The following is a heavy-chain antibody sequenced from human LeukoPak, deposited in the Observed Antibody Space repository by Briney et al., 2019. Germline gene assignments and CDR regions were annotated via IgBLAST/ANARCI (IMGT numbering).Heavy chain of an antibody. D-gene: IGHD2-2*01. CDR2: IIPIFGTA. CDR3: ARSERGYCNSTSCYSLYY. Sequence: SVKVSCKASGGTFSSYAISWVRQAPGQGLEWMGGIIPIFGTANYAQKFQGRVTITAEKSTSTAYMELSSLRSEDTAVYYCARSERGYCNSTSCYSLYYWGQGTLVTVSS. V-gene: IGHV1-69*06. J-gene: IGHJ4*02. CDR1: GGTFSSYA.